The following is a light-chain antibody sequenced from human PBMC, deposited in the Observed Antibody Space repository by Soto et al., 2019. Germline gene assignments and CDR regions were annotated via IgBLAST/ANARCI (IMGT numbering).Light chain of an antibody. CDR3: QQSHTTPWT. CDR1: QTISTY. V-gene: IGKV1-39*01. Sequence: DIQMTQSPSSLSASVGDRVTITCRASQTISTYLSWYQQRPGKAPNLLIYAASTLQSGVPSRFSGSGSGTDFTLTISSLQPEDFATYYCQQSHTTPWTFGQGTKVEIK. J-gene: IGKJ1*01. CDR2: AAS.